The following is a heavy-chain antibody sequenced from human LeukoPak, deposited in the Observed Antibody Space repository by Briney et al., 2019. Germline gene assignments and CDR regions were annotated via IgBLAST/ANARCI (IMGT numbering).Heavy chain of an antibody. V-gene: IGHV3-66*01. CDR2: LYSGGDT. CDR1: GFTVSRNS. Sequence: PGGSLRLSCAASGFTVSRNSMNWVRQAPGKGLEWVSVLYSGGDTFYADSVKGRFTISRDNSKNTLYLQINSLRAEDTAVHYCARDGTAGFSFDPWGQGTLVTVSS. J-gene: IGHJ5*02. D-gene: IGHD1/OR15-1a*01. CDR3: ARDGTAGFSFDP.